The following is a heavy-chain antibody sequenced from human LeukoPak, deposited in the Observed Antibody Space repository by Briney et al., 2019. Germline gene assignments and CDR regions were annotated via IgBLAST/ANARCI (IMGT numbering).Heavy chain of an antibody. V-gene: IGHV3-21*01. D-gene: IGHD3-22*01. CDR2: ISSSSSYI. CDR1: GFTFSSYS. J-gene: IGHJ4*02. CDR3: GKDSTHYRVWDDYDSRGLTY. Sequence: GGSLRLPCAASGFTFSSYSMNWVRQAPGKGLEWVSSISSSSSYIYYADSVKGRFTISRDNAKNSLYLQMNSLRAEDTAVYYCGKDSTHYRVWDDYDSRGLTYWGQGTLVTVSS.